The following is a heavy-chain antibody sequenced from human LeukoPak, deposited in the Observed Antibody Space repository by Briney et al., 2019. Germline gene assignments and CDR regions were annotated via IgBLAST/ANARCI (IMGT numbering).Heavy chain of an antibody. D-gene: IGHD2-15*01. Sequence: GGSLRLSCAASGFTFSGYWMHWVRQAPGKGLVWVARISTDGSYTSYADSVKGRITISRDNSKSTLYLQMNSLRAEDTAIYYCAKDKGVYCSGGSCYPADYWGQGTLVTVSS. CDR2: ISTDGSYT. CDR3: AKDKGVYCSGGSCYPADY. V-gene: IGHV3-74*01. CDR1: GFTFSGYW. J-gene: IGHJ4*02.